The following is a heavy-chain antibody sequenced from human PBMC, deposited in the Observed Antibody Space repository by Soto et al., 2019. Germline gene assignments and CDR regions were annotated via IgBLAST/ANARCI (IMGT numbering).Heavy chain of an antibody. J-gene: IGHJ5*02. Sequence: SETLSLTCTVSGGSISSYYGGWFRQPPGKGLEWIGYIYYSGSTTYHPSLKSRVTISVDTSKNQFSLNLTSVTAADTAVYYCARETYGDNVVPFDPWGQGIQVT. V-gene: IGHV4-59*12. CDR2: IYYSGST. D-gene: IGHD4-17*01. CDR3: ARETYGDNVVPFDP. CDR1: GGSISSYY.